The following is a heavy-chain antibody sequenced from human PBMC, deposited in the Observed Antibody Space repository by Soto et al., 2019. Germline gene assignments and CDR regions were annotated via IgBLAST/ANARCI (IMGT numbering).Heavy chain of an antibody. V-gene: IGHV4-4*02. D-gene: IGHD2-8*01. J-gene: IGHJ4*02. Sequence: SETLTPTCAVSGGSISSSTWGGWVRQPPGKGRGWVGEIYHSVSINYNPSLKSRDIITVDKSKNHISLRLSSVTAADTAVYFCARDLRYCKNGICSPGVDYRGQGTLVTLPS. CDR3: ARDLRYCKNGICSPGVDY. CDR2: IYHSVSI. CDR1: GGSISSSTW.